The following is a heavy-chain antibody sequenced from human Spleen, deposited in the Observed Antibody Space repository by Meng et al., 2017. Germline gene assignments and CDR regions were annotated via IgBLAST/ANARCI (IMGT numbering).Heavy chain of an antibody. Sequence: SVKVSCKASGGTFSSYAISWVRQAPGQGLEWMGRIIPILGIANYAQKFQGRVTITADKSTSTAYMELSSLRSEDTAVYYCARDNYDSSGYYLYYFDYWGQGKLVTVSS. J-gene: IGHJ4*02. CDR1: GGTFSSYA. CDR2: IIPILGIA. V-gene: IGHV1-69*04. CDR3: ARDNYDSSGYYLYYFDY. D-gene: IGHD3-22*01.